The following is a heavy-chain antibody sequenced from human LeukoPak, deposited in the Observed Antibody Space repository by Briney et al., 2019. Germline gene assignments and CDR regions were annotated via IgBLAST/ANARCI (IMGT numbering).Heavy chain of an antibody. V-gene: IGHV1-18*01. J-gene: IGHJ4*02. CDR2: ISAYNGNT. Sequence: ASVKVSCKASGYTFTSYGISWVRQAPGQGLEWMGWISAYNGNTNYAQKLQGRVTMTTDTSTSTAYMELRSLRSDDTAVYYCARVLAPRWELPGEFDYWGQGTLVTVSS. CDR1: GYTFTSYG. D-gene: IGHD1-26*01. CDR3: ARVLAPRWELPGEFDY.